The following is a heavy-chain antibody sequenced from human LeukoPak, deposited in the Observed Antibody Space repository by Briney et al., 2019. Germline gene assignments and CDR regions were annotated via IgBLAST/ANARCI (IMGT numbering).Heavy chain of an antibody. CDR3: ARLSTGPYGLGAFDI. V-gene: IGHV4-59*08. CDR1: GGSISSYY. CDR2: IYKSGST. Sequence: SETLSLTCTVSGGSISSYYWSWIRQPPEKGLEWIGNIYKSGSTNYNPSLKSRVTMSVDTSKNQFSLRLNSVTAADTAVYYCARLSTGPYGLGAFDIWGQGTMVTVSS. D-gene: IGHD1-1*01. J-gene: IGHJ3*02.